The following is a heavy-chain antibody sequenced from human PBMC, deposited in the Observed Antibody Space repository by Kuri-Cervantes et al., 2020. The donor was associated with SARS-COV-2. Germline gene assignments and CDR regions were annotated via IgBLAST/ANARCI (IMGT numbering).Heavy chain of an antibody. V-gene: IGHV3-21*06. CDR3: ARDVYDSWRHEYHGMDV. J-gene: IGHJ6*02. Sequence: GGSLRLSGAASGLGVTSYNVNWVRQAPGKGLEWVSSISSRGDSPGFADSVKGRFTISRDDAKNLVYLQMERLRVEDTAVYYCARDVYDSWRHEYHGMDVWGQGTTVTVSS. CDR2: ISSRGDSP. CDR1: GLGVTSYN. D-gene: IGHD3-3*01.